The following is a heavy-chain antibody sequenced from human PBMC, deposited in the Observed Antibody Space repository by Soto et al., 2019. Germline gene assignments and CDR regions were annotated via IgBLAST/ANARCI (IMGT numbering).Heavy chain of an antibody. CDR1: GYSFTTHW. J-gene: IGHJ4*02. D-gene: IGHD6-13*01. CDR2: IHPSDSDT. Sequence: GASLKISCKGSGYSFTTHWIAWVRQMPGKGLEWMGIIHPSDSDTTYSPSFQGQVTISVDKSINTAYLQRNTLKASDTALYYCARRAPTSSWSYCDIWRQGTLGTVSS. CDR3: ARRAPTSSWSYCDI. V-gene: IGHV5-51*01.